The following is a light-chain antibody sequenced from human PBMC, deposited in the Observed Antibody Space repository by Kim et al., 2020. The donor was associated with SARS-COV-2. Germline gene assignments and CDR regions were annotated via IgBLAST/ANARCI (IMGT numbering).Light chain of an antibody. CDR1: PGVTSNI. V-gene: IGKV3-20*01. CDR2: GTS. J-gene: IGKJ2*01. Sequence: LFPGERATLSSRASPGVTSNILAWFQQNPGQAPGLLIYGTSSRATGLPDRFSGSGSGTDFTLTISRLVPEDFAVYYCQQYVIAPYTFGQGTKLEI. CDR3: QQYVIAPYT.